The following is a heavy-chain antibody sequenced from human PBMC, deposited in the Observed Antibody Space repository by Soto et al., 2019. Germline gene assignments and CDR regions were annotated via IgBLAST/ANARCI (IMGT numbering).Heavy chain of an antibody. D-gene: IGHD3-22*01. CDR1: GGSFSNYG. V-gene: IGHV1-69*12. Sequence: QVQVVQSGAEVKKPGSSVKVSCKASGGSFSNYGISWVRQAPGQGLEWMGGIIPVFGTPHYAQKFQDRVTITADESTSTVYMEVSSLTSEDTAVYYWARGDATKIIVTTYYGVDVWGQGTTVTVSS. CDR2: IIPVFGTP. CDR3: ARGDATKIIVTTYYGVDV. J-gene: IGHJ6*02.